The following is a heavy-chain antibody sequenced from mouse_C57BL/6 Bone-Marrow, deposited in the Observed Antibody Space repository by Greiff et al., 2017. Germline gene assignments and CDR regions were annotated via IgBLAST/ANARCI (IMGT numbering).Heavy chain of an antibody. CDR3: ARQDNWSDYFDY. CDR1: GFSLTSYG. D-gene: IGHD4-1*01. CDR2: IWSDGST. V-gene: IGHV2-6-1*01. Sequence: VKLVESGPGLVAPSQSLSITCTVSGFSLTSYGVHWVRQPPGKGLEWLVVIWSDGSTTYNSALKSRLSISKDNSKGQVSSKMNSLQTDDTAMYYCARQDNWSDYFDYWGQGTTLTVSS. J-gene: IGHJ2*01.